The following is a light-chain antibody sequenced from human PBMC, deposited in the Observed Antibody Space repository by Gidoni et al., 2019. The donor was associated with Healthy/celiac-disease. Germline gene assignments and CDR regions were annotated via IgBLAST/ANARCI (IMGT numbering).Light chain of an antibody. CDR2: DAS. Sequence: EIVSTQSPATLSLSPGERATLSCSASQSVSSYLAWYQQKPGQAPRLLIYDASNRATGIPARFSGSWSGTDFTLTISSLEPEDFAVYYCQQRSNWPECSFGQGTKLEIK. J-gene: IGKJ2*04. CDR3: QQRSNWPECS. CDR1: QSVSSY. V-gene: IGKV3-11*01.